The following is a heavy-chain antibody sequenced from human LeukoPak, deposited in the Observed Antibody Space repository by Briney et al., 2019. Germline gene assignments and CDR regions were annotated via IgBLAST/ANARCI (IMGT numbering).Heavy chain of an antibody. CDR3: AHLGYYYGSGTWGPPDY. Sequence: SGPTLVKPTQTLTLTCTFSGFSLSTSGVGVGWIRQPPGKALEWLALIYWNDDKRYSPSLKSRLTITKDTSKNQVVLTMTNMDPVDTATYYCAHLGYYYGSGTWGPPDYWGQGTLVTVSS. CDR2: IYWNDDK. J-gene: IGHJ4*02. V-gene: IGHV2-5*01. D-gene: IGHD3-10*01. CDR1: GFSLSTSGVG.